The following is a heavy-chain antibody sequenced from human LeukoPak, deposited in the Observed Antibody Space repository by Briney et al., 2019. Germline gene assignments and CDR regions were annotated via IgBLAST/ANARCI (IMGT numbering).Heavy chain of an antibody. D-gene: IGHD6-19*01. CDR3: ARWLSSGWYEFDY. Sequence: GGSLRLSCAASGFTVSSNYMSWVRQAPGKGLEWVSVIYSGGSTYYADSVKGRFTISGDNSKNTLYLQMNSLRAEDTAVYYCARWLSSGWYEFDYWGQGTLVTVSS. CDR1: GFTVSSNY. J-gene: IGHJ4*02. CDR2: IYSGGST. V-gene: IGHV3-53*01.